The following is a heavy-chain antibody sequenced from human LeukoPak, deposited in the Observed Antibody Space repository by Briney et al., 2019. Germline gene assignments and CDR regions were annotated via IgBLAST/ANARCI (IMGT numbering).Heavy chain of an antibody. V-gene: IGHV4-59*12. CDR3: ARGRGLTRFDP. D-gene: IGHD3-9*01. CDR2: IYYSGST. CDR1: GGSISSYY. Sequence: PSETLSLTCTVSGGSISSYYWSWIRQPPGKGLEWIGYIYYSGSTNYNPSLKSRVTISVDTSKNQFSLKLSSVTAADTAVYYCARGRGLTRFDPRGQGTLVTVSS. J-gene: IGHJ5*02.